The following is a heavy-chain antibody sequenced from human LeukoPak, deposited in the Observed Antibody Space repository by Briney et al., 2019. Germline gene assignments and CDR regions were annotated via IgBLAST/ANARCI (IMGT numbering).Heavy chain of an antibody. CDR3: ARGPSGYHNT. CDR2: ISGNGGRT. D-gene: IGHD5-12*01. CDR1: GFTFSSYG. Sequence: PGGSLRLSCAASGFTFSSYGMSWVRQAPGKGLEWVSGISGNGGRTYYTDSVKGRFTISRDNSKNTLYLQMNSLRAEDTAVYYCARGPSGYHNTGGQGTLVTVSS. V-gene: IGHV3-23*01. J-gene: IGHJ4*02.